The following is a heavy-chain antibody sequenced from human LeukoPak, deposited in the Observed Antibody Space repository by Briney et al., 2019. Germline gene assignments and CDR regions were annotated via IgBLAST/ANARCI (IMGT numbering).Heavy chain of an antibody. J-gene: IGHJ4*01. Sequence: RPSETLSLTCTVSGGSISSYYWSWIRQPPGKGLEWIGYIYYSGSTNYNPSLKSRVTISVDTSKNQFSLKLSSVTAADTAVYYCAIDRGYIGYEYYFNYWGHVTLVTVYS. CDR2: IYYSGST. CDR1: GGSISSYY. D-gene: IGHD5-12*01. V-gene: IGHV4-59*01. CDR3: AIDRGYIGYEYYFNY.